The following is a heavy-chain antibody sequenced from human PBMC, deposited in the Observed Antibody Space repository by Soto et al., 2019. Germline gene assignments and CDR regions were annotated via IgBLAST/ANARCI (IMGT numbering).Heavy chain of an antibody. J-gene: IGHJ6*02. CDR3: AKGRSYYYYYGVDV. V-gene: IGHV3-30-3*01. CDR1: GFAFSTYA. Sequence: PGGSLRLSCAASGFAFSTYAMHWVRQAPGKGLERVAVISNDGSEKYYAASVKGRFTISRDNSKSTLYLQMNSLRAEDTALYYCAKGRSYYYYYGVDVWGQGTTVTVSS. CDR2: ISNDGSEK.